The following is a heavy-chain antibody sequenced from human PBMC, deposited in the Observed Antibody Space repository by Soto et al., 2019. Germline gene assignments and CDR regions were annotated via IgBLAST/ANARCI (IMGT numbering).Heavy chain of an antibody. J-gene: IGHJ4*02. V-gene: IGHV1-69*01. CDR2: IIPIFGSA. CDR1: GDTFSKNG. CDR3: ARALGMSYFDS. Sequence: QVQLVQSGAEVKKPGSSVKVSCKASGDTFSKNGVTWVRQAPGQGLEWMGGIIPIFGSAKYAPKFQGRVTITADESTSTAYMDLRSLRSENTAVYCCARALGMSYFDSWGQGTLVTVSS.